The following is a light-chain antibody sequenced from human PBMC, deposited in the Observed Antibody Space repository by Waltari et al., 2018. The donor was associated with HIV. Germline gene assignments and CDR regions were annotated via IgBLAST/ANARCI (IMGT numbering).Light chain of an antibody. CDR1: RSNIGAGFF. CDR3: QSYDSSLRASV. CDR2: SES. Sequence: QSALTQPPSVSGAPGQRVTISCTGNRSNIGAGFFVHWYPHLPGTAPKLLVYSESNRPSWDPDRFAGSKSGTSASLVITGIQAEDEADYYCQSYDSSLRASVFGGGTKLTVL. V-gene: IGLV1-40*01. J-gene: IGLJ2*01.